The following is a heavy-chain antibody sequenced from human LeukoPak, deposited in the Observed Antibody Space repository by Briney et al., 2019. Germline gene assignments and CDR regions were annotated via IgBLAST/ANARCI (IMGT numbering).Heavy chain of an antibody. CDR2: INPNSGGT. CDR3: ARDERYDSSGYPFDY. D-gene: IGHD3-22*01. Sequence: ASVKVSCKASGYTFTGFFIHWVRQAPGQGLEWMGWINPNSGGTNYAQKFQGRVTMTRDTSIITAYMEPSRLSSDDTAVYYCARDERYDSSGYPFDYWGHGTLVTVSS. J-gene: IGHJ4*01. V-gene: IGHV1-2*02. CDR1: GYTFTGFF.